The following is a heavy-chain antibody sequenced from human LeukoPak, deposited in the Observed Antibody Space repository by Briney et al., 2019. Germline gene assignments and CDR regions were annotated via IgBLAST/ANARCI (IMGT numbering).Heavy chain of an antibody. CDR3: ARDHPSKGGYFDL. CDR1: GGSISSYY. V-gene: IGHV4-59*01. Sequence: PSETLSLTCTVSGGSISSYYWSWIRQPPGKGLEWIGYIYYSGSTNYNPSLKSRVTISVDTSKNQFSLKLSSVTAADTAVYYCARDHPSKGGYFDLWGRGTLVTVSS. J-gene: IGHJ2*01. CDR2: IYYSGST.